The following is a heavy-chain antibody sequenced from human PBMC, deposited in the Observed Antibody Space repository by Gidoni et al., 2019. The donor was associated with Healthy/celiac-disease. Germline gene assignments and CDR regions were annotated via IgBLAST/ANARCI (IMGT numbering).Heavy chain of an antibody. CDR2: ISGSGGST. J-gene: IGHJ5*02. D-gene: IGHD2-15*01. Sequence: EVQLLESGGGLVQPGGSLRLPCAASGFPFSRYAMSWVRQAPGKGLEWVSAISGSGGSTYYADSVKGRFTISRDNSKNTLYLQMNSLRAEDTAVYYCAKSGYCSGGSCPVTWFDPWGQGTLVTVSS. V-gene: IGHV3-23*01. CDR1: GFPFSRYA. CDR3: AKSGYCSGGSCPVTWFDP.